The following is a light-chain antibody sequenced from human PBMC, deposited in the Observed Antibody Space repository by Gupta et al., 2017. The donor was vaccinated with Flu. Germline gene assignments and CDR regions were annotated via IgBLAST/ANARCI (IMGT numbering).Light chain of an antibody. CDR1: SSDVGRYNY. V-gene: IGLV2-14*01. J-gene: IGLJ3*02. CDR2: EVS. CDR3: SSFTSSLTWV. Sequence: QSALTQPASVSGSPRQSITISCTGTSSDVGRYNYVSWFQQYPGKAPKLMIYEVSNWPSGVSNRFSGSKSGNTASLTISGLQAEDEADYYCSSFTSSLTWVFGGGTKLTVL.